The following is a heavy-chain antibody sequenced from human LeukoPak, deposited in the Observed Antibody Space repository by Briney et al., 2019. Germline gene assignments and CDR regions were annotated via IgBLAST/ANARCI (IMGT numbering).Heavy chain of an antibody. V-gene: IGHV1-24*01. Sequence: ASVKVSCKVSGYTLTELSMHWVRQAPGKGLEWMGGFDPEDGETIYAQKFQGRVTMTEDTPTDTAYMELSSLRSEDTAVYYCATGGESSSSWGYFDYWGQGTLVTVSS. J-gene: IGHJ4*02. CDR2: FDPEDGET. CDR3: ATGGESSSSWGYFDY. CDR1: GYTLTELS. D-gene: IGHD6-6*01.